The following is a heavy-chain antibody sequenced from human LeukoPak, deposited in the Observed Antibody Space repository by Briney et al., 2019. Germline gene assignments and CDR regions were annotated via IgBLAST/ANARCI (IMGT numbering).Heavy chain of an antibody. D-gene: IGHD6-19*01. CDR1: GGSISSYY. J-gene: IGHJ3*02. CDR3: ARHDQWLVRAFDI. V-gene: IGHV4-59*08. Sequence: SETLSLTCTVSGGSISSYYWSWIRQPPGKGLEWIGYIYYSGSTNYNPSLKSRVTISVDTSKNQFSLKLSSVTAADMAVYYCARHDQWLVRAFDIWGQGTMVTVSS. CDR2: IYYSGST.